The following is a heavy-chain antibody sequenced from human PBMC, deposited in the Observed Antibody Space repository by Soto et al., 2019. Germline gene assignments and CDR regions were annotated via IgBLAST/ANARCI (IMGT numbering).Heavy chain of an antibody. CDR1: GGSISSYY. D-gene: IGHD2-15*01. CDR2: IYYSGST. J-gene: IGHJ5*02. Sequence: QVQLQESGPGLVKPSETLSLTCTVSGGSISSYYWSWIRQPPGKGLEWIGYIYYSGSTNYNPSLMSRVTITVDTSKNQFAVKLSSVTAADTAVYYCAGGVVAATLFWFDPWGQGTLVTVSS. V-gene: IGHV4-59*08. CDR3: AGGVVAATLFWFDP.